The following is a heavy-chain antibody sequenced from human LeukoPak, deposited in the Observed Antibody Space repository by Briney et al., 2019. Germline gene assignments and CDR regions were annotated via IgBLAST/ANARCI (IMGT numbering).Heavy chain of an antibody. CDR1: CGSFSGYY. V-gene: IGHV4-34*01. Sequence: SSETLSPTCAVYCGSFSGYYWSWIRQPPGKGLEWIGEINHSGSTNYNPSLKSRVTISVDTSKNQFSLKLSSVTAADTAVYYCARHRSSGFGARYRVFDYWGQGTLVTVSS. CDR2: INHSGST. J-gene: IGHJ4*02. D-gene: IGHD3-10*01. CDR3: ARHRSSGFGARYRVFDY.